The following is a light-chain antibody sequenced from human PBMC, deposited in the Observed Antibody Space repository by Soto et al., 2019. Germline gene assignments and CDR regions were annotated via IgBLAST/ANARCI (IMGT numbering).Light chain of an antibody. V-gene: IGKV1-5*01. CDR1: QSISNW. Sequence: DIQMTQSPSTLSASVGDRVTITCRASQSISNWLAWYQQKPGKAPKLLIYDASSLESGVPSRFSGSGSGTEFTLTISSLQPDDFATYYCQQYNSYSVTFGQGTKVEIK. CDR2: DAS. J-gene: IGKJ1*01. CDR3: QQYNSYSVT.